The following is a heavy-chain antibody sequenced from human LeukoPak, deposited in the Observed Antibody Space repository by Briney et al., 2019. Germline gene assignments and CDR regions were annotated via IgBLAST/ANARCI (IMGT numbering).Heavy chain of an antibody. V-gene: IGHV3-30-3*01. J-gene: IGHJ5*02. D-gene: IGHD3-10*01. CDR2: ISYDGSNK. Sequence: GRSLRLSCAASGFTFSSYAMHWARQAPGRGLEGVAVISYDGSNKYYADCVKRRFTISRDNSKNTLYLQMNSLRAEDTAVYYCARDRWYGSGSPFDPWGQGTLVTVSS. CDR3: ARDRWYGSGSPFDP. CDR1: GFTFSSYA.